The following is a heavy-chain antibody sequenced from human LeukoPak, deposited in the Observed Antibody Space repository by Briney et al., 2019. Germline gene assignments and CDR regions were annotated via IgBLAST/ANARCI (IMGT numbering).Heavy chain of an antibody. V-gene: IGHV3-21*01. CDR2: ISSTSTYT. Sequence: GGSLRLSCAASGFTFNSYSMNWVRQVPGKGLEWVSSISSTSTYTYYADSVKGRFTISRDNAKTSLYPQMNSLRAEDTAVYYSETDCLGGLISESLDKWGQGILVTVSS. J-gene: IGHJ4*02. CDR3: ETDCLGGLISESLDK. D-gene: IGHD3-16*02. CDR1: GFTFNSYS.